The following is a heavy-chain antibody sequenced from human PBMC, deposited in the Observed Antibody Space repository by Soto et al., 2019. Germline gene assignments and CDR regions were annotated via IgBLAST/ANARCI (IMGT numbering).Heavy chain of an antibody. D-gene: IGHD3-9*01. Sequence: ASVKVSCKASGYTFTSYYMHWVRQAPGQGPEWMGIINPSGGSTSYAQKFQGRVTMTRDTSTSTVYMELSSLRSEDTAVYYCARNDILTESVDYWGQGTLVTVSS. CDR1: GYTFTSYY. CDR2: INPSGGST. V-gene: IGHV1-46*01. CDR3: ARNDILTESVDY. J-gene: IGHJ4*02.